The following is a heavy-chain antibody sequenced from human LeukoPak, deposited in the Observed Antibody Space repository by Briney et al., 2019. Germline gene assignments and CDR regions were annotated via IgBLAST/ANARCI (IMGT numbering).Heavy chain of an antibody. CDR3: ASGNILTGYYTRYYYYYGMDV. CDR2: ISAYNGNT. Sequence: GASVKVSCKASGYTFTSYGISWVRQAPGQGLEWMGWISAYNGNTNYAQKLQGRVTMTTDTSTSTAYMELRSLRSDDTAVYYCASGNILTGYYTRYYYYYGMDVWGQGATVTVSS. D-gene: IGHD3-9*01. CDR1: GYTFTSYG. J-gene: IGHJ6*02. V-gene: IGHV1-18*01.